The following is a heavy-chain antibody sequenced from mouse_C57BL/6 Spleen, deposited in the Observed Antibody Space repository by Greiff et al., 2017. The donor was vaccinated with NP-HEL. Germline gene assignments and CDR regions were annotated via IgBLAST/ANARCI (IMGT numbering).Heavy chain of an antibody. CDR3: TTIVTTVVPPDY. CDR1: GFNIKDDY. D-gene: IGHD1-1*01. V-gene: IGHV14-4*01. CDR2: IDPENGDT. Sequence: VQLQQSGAELVRPGASVKLSCTASGFNIKDDYMHWVKQRPEQGLEWIGWIDPENGDTEYASKFQGKATITADTSSNTAYLQLSSLTSEDTAVYYCTTIVTTVVPPDYWGQGTTLTVSS. J-gene: IGHJ2*01.